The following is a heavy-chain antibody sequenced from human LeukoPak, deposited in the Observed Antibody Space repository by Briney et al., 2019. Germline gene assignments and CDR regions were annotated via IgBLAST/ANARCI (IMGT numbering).Heavy chain of an antibody. CDR1: GYTFTSYG. D-gene: IGHD2-15*01. V-gene: IGHV1-18*01. CDR2: ISAYNGNT. CDR3: AREGSDFPNTNWFDP. J-gene: IGHJ5*02. Sequence: ASVKVSCKASGYTFTSYGISWVRQAPGQGLEWMGWISAYNGNTNYAQKLQGRVTMTTDTSTSTAYMELRSLRSDDTAVYYCAREGSDFPNTNWFDPWGQGTLVTVSS.